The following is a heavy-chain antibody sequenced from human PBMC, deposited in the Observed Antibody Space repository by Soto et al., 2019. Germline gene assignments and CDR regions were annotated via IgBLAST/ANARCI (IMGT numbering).Heavy chain of an antibody. CDR2: IDGGGSAI. D-gene: IGHD2-21*02. CDR1: GFTFSNFR. Sequence: PGGSLRLSCAASGFTFSNFRMNWVRQAPGKGLEWVAHIDGGGSAIYYVDSVKGRFTISRDNAKNTVYLEMTSLRDEDTAVYYCARHLHPLVTPLDYWGRGTLVTVSS. J-gene: IGHJ4*02. CDR3: ARHLHPLVTPLDY. V-gene: IGHV3-48*02.